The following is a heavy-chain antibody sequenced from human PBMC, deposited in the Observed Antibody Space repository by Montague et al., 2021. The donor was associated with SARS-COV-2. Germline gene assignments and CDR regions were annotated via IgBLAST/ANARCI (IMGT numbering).Heavy chain of an antibody. CDR2: IYYSVST. Sequence: SETLSLTCTVSGGSIRTSSYYWGWIRQHPGKGLDWIGSIYYSVSTYYNPSLKSQVTISIDTSKNQFSLKLSSVTAAATAVYYCAMRGGALDAFDIWCQGTRVSVSS. CDR3: AMRGGALDAFDI. D-gene: IGHD4-17*01. J-gene: IGHJ3*02. V-gene: IGHV4-39*01. CDR1: GGSIRTSSYY.